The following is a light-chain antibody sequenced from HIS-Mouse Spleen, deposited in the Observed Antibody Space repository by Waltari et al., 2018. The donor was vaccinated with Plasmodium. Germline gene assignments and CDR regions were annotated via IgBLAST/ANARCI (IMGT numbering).Light chain of an antibody. Sequence: QAGLTQPPSVSKGLRQTATPTCTGNSNIVGNQGAAWLQQHQGHPPKLLSYRNNNRPSGISERFSASRSGNTASLTITGLQPEDEADYYCSALDSSLSAHRVFGGGTKLTVL. CDR2: RNN. J-gene: IGLJ2*01. CDR1: SNIVGNQG. CDR3: SALDSSLSAHRV. V-gene: IGLV10-54*02.